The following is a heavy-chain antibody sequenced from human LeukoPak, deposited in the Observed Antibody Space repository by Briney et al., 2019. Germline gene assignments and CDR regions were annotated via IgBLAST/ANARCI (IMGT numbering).Heavy chain of an antibody. J-gene: IGHJ6*03. CDR2: IKQDGSEQ. V-gene: IGHV3-7*01. CDR1: GFTFSNYW. CDR3: ARFAAGGSYYYYMDV. Sequence: GGSLRLSCAAYGFTFSNYWMNWVRQAPGKGLEWVANIKQDGSEQYYVDSVKGRFTISRDNAKNSLYLQMNSLRSDDTAVYYCARFAAGGSYYYYMDVWGKGTTVTVSS. D-gene: IGHD6-25*01.